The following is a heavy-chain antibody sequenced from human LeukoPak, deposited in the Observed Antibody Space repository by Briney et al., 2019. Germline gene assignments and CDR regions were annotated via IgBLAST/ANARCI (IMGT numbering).Heavy chain of an antibody. CDR1: GFTFSDYC. Sequence: GGSLRLSCAASGFTFSDYCMSGIRQAPGKGLEWVSAIGGSGGTTYYADSVKGRFTISRDNSKNTLYLQMNSLRAEDTAIYYCAKESRYCSGGSCAPFDYWGQGTLVTVSS. D-gene: IGHD2-15*01. V-gene: IGHV3-23*01. J-gene: IGHJ4*02. CDR3: AKESRYCSGGSCAPFDY. CDR2: IGGSGGTT.